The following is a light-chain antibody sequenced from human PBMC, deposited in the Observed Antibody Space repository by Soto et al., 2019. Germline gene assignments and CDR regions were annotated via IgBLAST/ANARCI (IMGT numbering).Light chain of an antibody. Sequence: DIVMTQSPDSLAVSLGETATINCRSSQTVFYKSNNKNFLAWYQQKPGQPPRLLISWASTRESGVPDRFSGSGSGTNFTLTIDSLQAEDVAIYYCQHYYFTSPYTFGQGTKLEIK. J-gene: IGKJ2*01. CDR3: QHYYFTSPYT. V-gene: IGKV4-1*01. CDR2: WAS. CDR1: QTVFYKSNNKNF.